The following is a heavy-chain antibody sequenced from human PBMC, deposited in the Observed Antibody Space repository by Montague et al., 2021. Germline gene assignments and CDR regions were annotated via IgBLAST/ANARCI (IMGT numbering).Heavy chain of an antibody. CDR2: VFHGDAS. J-gene: IGHJ5*02. CDR1: GGSIFPAN. Sequence: SETLSLTCTVSGGSIFPANCCWVRHPPGTGLRWPGPVFHGDASSTDPSPKCRVTISIDTSTNQFSLKLSFVTAADTAVYYCAKRDYFVSGTSYKGFDPWGQGILVTVSS. V-gene: IGHV4-59*08. CDR3: AKRDYFVSGTSYKGFDP. D-gene: IGHD3-10*01.